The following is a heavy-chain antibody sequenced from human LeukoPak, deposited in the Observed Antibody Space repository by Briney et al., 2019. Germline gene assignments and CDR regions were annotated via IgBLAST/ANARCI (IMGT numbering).Heavy chain of an antibody. CDR1: GYSFRNYW. D-gene: IGHD3-22*01. V-gene: IGHV5-51*01. J-gene: IGHJ3*02. Sequence: KRGESLKISCEASGYSFRNYWIAWVRQMPGKGPECMGLIYPADSDTRYSPPFQGQVTISADKSISTAYLQWSSLKASDTAMYYCARHRLNYYDSSHDAFDIWGQGTMVTVSS. CDR2: IYPADSDT. CDR3: ARHRLNYYDSSHDAFDI.